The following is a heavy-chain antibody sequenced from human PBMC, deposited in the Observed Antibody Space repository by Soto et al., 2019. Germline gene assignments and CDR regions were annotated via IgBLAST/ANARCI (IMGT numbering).Heavy chain of an antibody. CDR3: ARQALSVGEYSGYGYDFDI. Sequence: QVQLVESGGGLVKPGGSLRLSCAASGFTFSDSYMSWIRQAPGTGLECVSYISSSGSYTNNGDSVKGRFTISRDNAKNSLYLQMNCLRAEDTAVYYSARQALSVGEYSGYGYDFDIWGQGTMVTV. V-gene: IGHV3-11*05. CDR2: ISSSGSYT. D-gene: IGHD5-12*01. CDR1: GFTFSDSY. J-gene: IGHJ3*02.